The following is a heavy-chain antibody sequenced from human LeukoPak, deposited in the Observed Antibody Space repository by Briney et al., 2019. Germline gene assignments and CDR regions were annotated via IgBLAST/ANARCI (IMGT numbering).Heavy chain of an antibody. CDR1: GFTVSSNY. D-gene: IGHD6-19*01. CDR3: ARWTQTRHSSGWAKVYWYFDL. J-gene: IGHJ2*01. Sequence: PGGSLRLSCAASGFTVSSNYMSWVRQAPGKGLEWVSVIYNMRNTYYPDSVKGRFTISGDNSKNTPYLQMDTVRAEDTAVYYCARWTQTRHSSGWAKVYWYFDLWGRGTLVTVSS. CDR2: IYNMRNT. V-gene: IGHV3-53*01.